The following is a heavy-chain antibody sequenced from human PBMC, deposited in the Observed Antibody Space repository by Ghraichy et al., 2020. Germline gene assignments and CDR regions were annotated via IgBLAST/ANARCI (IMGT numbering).Heavy chain of an antibody. CDR3: ARAHYYDSSGYDL. D-gene: IGHD3-22*01. V-gene: IGHV3-53*01. Sequence: LSLTCAASGFTVSSNYMSWVRQAPGKGLEWVSVIYSGGSTYYADSVKGRFTISRDNSKNTLYLQMNSLRAEDTAVYYCARAHYYDSSGYDLWGRGTLVTVSS. CDR1: GFTVSSNY. J-gene: IGHJ2*01. CDR2: IYSGGST.